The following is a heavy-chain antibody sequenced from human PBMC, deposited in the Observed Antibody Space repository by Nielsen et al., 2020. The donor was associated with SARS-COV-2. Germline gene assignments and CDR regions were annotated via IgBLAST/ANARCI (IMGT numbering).Heavy chain of an antibody. V-gene: IGHV4-31*03. CDR1: GASIISGDSS. CDR2: RHYSGNT. D-gene: IGHD3-10*01. Sequence: SETLSLTCTVSGASIISGDSSWTWIRQYPGKDLEWIGLRHYSGNTYYNPSLQSRVVISVDKSMNHFSLRLSSVTAADTAVYYCARASYYYGSGREFDPWGQGTLVTVSS. CDR3: ARASYYYGSGREFDP. J-gene: IGHJ5*02.